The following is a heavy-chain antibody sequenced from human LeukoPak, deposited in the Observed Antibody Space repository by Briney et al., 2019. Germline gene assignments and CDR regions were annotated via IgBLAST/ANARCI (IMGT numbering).Heavy chain of an antibody. CDR2: IRDTGNT. CDR3: GKAPVTTCRGAFCYPFDY. CDR1: GFTLSSYA. Sequence: GGSLRLSCAASGFTLSSYAMSWVRQAPGKGLEWFSAIRDTGNTYHADSVKGRFTISRDSSKNTLFLQMNRLRPEDAAVYYCGKAPVTTCRGAFCYPFDYWGLGTLVTVSS. D-gene: IGHD2-15*01. J-gene: IGHJ4*02. V-gene: IGHV3-23*01.